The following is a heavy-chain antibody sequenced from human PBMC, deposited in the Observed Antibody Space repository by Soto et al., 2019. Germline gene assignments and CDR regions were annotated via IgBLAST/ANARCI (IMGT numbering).Heavy chain of an antibody. V-gene: IGHV3-23*01. J-gene: IGHJ4*02. D-gene: IGHD3-3*01. CDR3: AKGTYYDFWSGYPMPPFDY. CDR2: ISGSGGST. CDR1: GFTFSSYA. Sequence: GGSLRLSCAASGFTFSSYAMSWVRQAPGKGLEWVSAISGSGGSTYYADSVKGRFTISRDNSKNTLYLQMNSLRAEDTAVYYCAKGTYYDFWSGYPMPPFDYWGQGTLVTVSS.